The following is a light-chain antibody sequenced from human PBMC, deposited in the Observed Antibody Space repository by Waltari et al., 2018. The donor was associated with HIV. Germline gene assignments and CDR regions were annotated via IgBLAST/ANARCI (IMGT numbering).Light chain of an antibody. Sequence: QSALTQSASVSGSPGQSITISCPGTSSDVGSYNLVSLYQHHPGKAPKLIIYEVNKRPSGVSNRFSGSKSGNTASLTISGLQAEDEADYYCCSYAGSSTSVVFGGGTKLTVL. CDR3: CSYAGSSTSVV. V-gene: IGLV2-23*02. J-gene: IGLJ2*01. CDR2: EVN. CDR1: SSDVGSYNL.